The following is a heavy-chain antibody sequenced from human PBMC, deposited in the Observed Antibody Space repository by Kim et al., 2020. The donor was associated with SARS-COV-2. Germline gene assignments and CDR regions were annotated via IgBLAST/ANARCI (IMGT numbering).Heavy chain of an antibody. CDR3: AREAAIYPYGMDV. Sequence: YADAVNGRFTISRHNSKNTLYLQMNSRRAEDTAVYYCAREAAIYPYGMDVWGQGTTVTVSS. D-gene: IGHD2-2*02. V-gene: IGHV3-53*04. J-gene: IGHJ6*02.